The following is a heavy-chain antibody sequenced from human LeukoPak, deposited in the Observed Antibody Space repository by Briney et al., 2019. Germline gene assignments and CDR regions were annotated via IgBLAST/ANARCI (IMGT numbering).Heavy chain of an antibody. CDR3: AKMMGPPLPKYYMDV. CDR2: ISGSGDNT. V-gene: IGHV3-23*01. J-gene: IGHJ6*03. Sequence: GGSLRLSCAASGFTFSSFAMSWVRRTPGKGLEWVSGISGSGDNTLYADSVKGRFTISRDNSKNTLYLEMNSLRAEDTAIYYCAKMMGPPLPKYYMDVSGQGTTVTV. CDR1: GFTFSSFA. D-gene: IGHD3-16*01.